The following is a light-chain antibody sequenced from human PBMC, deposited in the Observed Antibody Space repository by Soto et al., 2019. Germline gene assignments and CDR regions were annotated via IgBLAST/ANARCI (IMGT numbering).Light chain of an antibody. CDR2: GAS. V-gene: IGKV3-20*01. CDR3: QQYGSSRIT. CDR1: QSVSSSY. J-gene: IGKJ5*01. Sequence: EIVLTQSPGTLSLSPGERATLSCRASQSVSSSYLAWYQQNPGQAPRLLIYGASSRATGIPDRFSGSGSGTDFTLTISRLEPEEFAVYYCQQYGSSRITFGQGTRLEIK.